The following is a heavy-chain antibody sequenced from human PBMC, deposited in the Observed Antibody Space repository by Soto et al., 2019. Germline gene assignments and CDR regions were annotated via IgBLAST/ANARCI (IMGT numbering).Heavy chain of an antibody. CDR2: SSDSGTFT. CDR1: VFTFSDYY. J-gene: IGHJ4*02. D-gene: IGHD1-1*01. Sequence: PVGSLRLSCASSVFTFSDYYMSWIRQAPGKGLEWLSYSSDSGTFTRYADSVKGRFSISRDNAKNSLYLQINSLRGEDTAIYYCARSGDNYNLLEYWGQGTPVNVSS. CDR3: ARSGDNYNLLEY. V-gene: IGHV3-11*06.